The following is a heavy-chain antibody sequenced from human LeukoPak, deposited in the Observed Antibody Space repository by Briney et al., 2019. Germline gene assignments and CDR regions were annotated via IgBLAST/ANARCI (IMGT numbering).Heavy chain of an antibody. CDR2: IYTSGST. Sequence: SETLSLTCTVSGGSISSYYWSWIRQPAGKGLEWIGRIYTSGSTNYNPSLKSRVTISVDTSKNQFSLKLSSVTAADTAVYYCARGGSSSWYRYYYYYMDVWGKGTTVTISS. D-gene: IGHD6-13*01. V-gene: IGHV4-4*07. CDR1: GGSISSYY. CDR3: ARGGSSSWYRYYYYYMDV. J-gene: IGHJ6*03.